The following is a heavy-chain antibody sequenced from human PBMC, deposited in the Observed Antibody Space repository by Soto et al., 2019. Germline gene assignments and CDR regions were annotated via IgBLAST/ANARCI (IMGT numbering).Heavy chain of an antibody. J-gene: IGHJ3*02. Sequence: ASETLSLTCTVSGGSISPYYWSWIRQPPGKGLEWIAYIYYSGSTNFNPSLKSRVTISVDTSKNHFSLKLSSVTAADTAMYYCARHLEVAGNDAFDIWGQGTMVTVSS. D-gene: IGHD6-19*01. CDR3: ARHLEVAGNDAFDI. CDR2: IYYSGST. CDR1: GGSISPYY. V-gene: IGHV4-59*08.